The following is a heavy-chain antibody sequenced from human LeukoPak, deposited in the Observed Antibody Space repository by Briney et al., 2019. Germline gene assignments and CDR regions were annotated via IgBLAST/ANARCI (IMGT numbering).Heavy chain of an antibody. Sequence: SETLSLTCAVSGGSITSGNNYWSWIRQHPGTGLEWIGYIYYSGSTYYNPSLKSRVTISVDRSKNQFSLKLSSVTAADTAVYYCARGRLVVGYCSSTSCYPPPTRYFDYWGQGTLVTVSS. CDR2: IYYSGST. V-gene: IGHV4-31*11. CDR1: GGSITSGNNY. J-gene: IGHJ4*02. D-gene: IGHD2-2*01. CDR3: ARGRLVVGYCSSTSCYPPPTRYFDY.